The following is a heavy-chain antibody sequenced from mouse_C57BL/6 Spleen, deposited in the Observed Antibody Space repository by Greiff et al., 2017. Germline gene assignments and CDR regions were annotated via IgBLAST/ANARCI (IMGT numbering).Heavy chain of an antibody. V-gene: IGHV1-26*01. J-gene: IGHJ4*01. CDR3: AITTVVATRAMDY. Sequence: VQLQQSGPELVKPGASVKISCKASGYTFTDYYMNWVKQSHGKSLEWIGDINPNNGGTSYNQKFKGKATLTVDKSSSTAYMELRSLTSEDSAVYYWAITTVVATRAMDYWGQGTSVTVSS. D-gene: IGHD1-1*01. CDR1: GYTFTDYY. CDR2: INPNNGGT.